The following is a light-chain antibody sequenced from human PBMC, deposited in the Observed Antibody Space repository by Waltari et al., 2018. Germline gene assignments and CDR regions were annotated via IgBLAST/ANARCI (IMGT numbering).Light chain of an antibody. V-gene: IGLV2-23*02. Sequence: QSALAQPASVSGSPGQSLTISCSGTTSHLGAYYLFSWYQHHPGKPPKPTSFEVSARPSGISHRFSGSKSGNTASLTISGLQAEDEADYYCCSYAGGATVLFGGGTKLTVL. CDR2: EVS. CDR1: TSHLGAYYL. CDR3: CSYAGGATVL. J-gene: IGLJ3*02.